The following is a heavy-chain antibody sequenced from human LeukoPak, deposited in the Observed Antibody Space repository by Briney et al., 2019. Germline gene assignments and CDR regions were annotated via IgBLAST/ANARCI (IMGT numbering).Heavy chain of an antibody. CDR2: VKSKTDGGTA. CDR3: TTGVAAAGVSS. V-gene: IGHV3-15*01. Sequence: GGSLRLSCAASGFTFNNAWMSWVRQAPGKGLEWVGRVKSKTDGGTADYAAPVKGRFTISRDDSKNTLYLQMNSLKTEDTALYYCTTGVAAAGVSSWGQGTLVTVSS. J-gene: IGHJ5*02. CDR1: GFTFNNAW. D-gene: IGHD6-13*01.